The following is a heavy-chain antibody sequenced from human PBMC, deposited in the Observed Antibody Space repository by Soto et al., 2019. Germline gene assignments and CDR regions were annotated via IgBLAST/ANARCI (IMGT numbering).Heavy chain of an antibody. J-gene: IGHJ4*02. D-gene: IGHD5-12*01. V-gene: IGHV4-39*01. Sequence: PSETLSLTGTVSGGSISSSSYYWGWIRQPPGKGLEWIGSIYYSGSTYYNPSLKSRVTISVDTSKNQFSLKLSSVTAADTAVYYCARLGDGYNSDYWGQGTLVTVSS. CDR2: IYYSGST. CDR1: GGSISSSSYY. CDR3: ARLGDGYNSDY.